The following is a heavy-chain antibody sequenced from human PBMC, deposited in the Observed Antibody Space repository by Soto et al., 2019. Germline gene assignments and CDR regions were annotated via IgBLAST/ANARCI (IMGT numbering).Heavy chain of an antibody. Sequence: QVQLVESGGGVVQPGRSLRLSCSASGFPFSSHAMYWVCQAPGKGLEWVALISYDGYNKQYADSVKGRLFVSRDDSTNTLVLKMNSLRPEDTGMDHCAEDSNHYRDYYHGMDVWGQGTTVTVSS. V-gene: IGHV3-30*14. J-gene: IGHJ6*02. D-gene: IGHD1-26*01. CDR1: GFPFSSHA. CDR3: AEDSNHYRDYYHGMDV. CDR2: ISYDGYNK.